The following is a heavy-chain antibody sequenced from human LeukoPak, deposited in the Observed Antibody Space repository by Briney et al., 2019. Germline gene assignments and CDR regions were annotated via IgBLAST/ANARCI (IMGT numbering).Heavy chain of an antibody. V-gene: IGHV3-30*02. Sequence: AGGSLRLSCAASGFTFSRYGMHWVRQAPGKGLEWVAFIRYDGSNKYYADSVKGRFTISRDNSKNTLYLQMNSLRAEDTAVYYCARPARLYCSGGSCYAGYYGMDLWGQGTTVTVSS. CDR3: ARPARLYCSGGSCYAGYYGMDL. CDR1: GFTFSRYG. CDR2: IRYDGSNK. D-gene: IGHD2-15*01. J-gene: IGHJ6*02.